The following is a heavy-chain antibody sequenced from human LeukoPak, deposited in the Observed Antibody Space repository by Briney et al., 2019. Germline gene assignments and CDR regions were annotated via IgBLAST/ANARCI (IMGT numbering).Heavy chain of an antibody. Sequence: SETLSITCTVSGGSISSYYWSWIRQPAGKGLEWIGRIYTSGSTNYNPSLKSRVTMSVDTSKNQFSLKLSSVTAADTAVYYCARGVEDIVVVPGNWFDPWGQGTLVTVSS. CDR3: ARGVEDIVVVPGNWFDP. D-gene: IGHD2-2*01. V-gene: IGHV4-4*07. CDR1: GGSISSYY. CDR2: IYTSGST. J-gene: IGHJ5*02.